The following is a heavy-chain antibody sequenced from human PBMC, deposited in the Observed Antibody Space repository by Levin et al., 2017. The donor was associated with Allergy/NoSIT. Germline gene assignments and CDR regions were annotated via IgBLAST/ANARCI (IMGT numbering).Heavy chain of an antibody. V-gene: IGHV3-33*01. CDR1: GFTFSSYG. Sequence: PGGSLRLSCAASGFTFSSYGMHWVRQAPGKGLEWVAVIWYDGSNKYYADSVKGRFTISRDNSKNTLYLQMNSLRAEDTAVYYCAREMATIRALVDYWGQGTLVTVSS. CDR2: IWYDGSNK. J-gene: IGHJ4*02. D-gene: IGHD5-12*01. CDR3: AREMATIRALVDY.